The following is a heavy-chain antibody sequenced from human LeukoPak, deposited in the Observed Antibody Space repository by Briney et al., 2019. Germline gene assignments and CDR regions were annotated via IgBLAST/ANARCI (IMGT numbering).Heavy chain of an antibody. J-gene: IGHJ6*02. Sequence: GGSLRLSCAASGFTFTTYWMHWIRQAPGKGLVWVSHINSDGSITSYADSVKGRFTISRDNAKNTLYLQMNSLRAEDTAVYYCARDAVDTANAVWGQGTTVTVSS. V-gene: IGHV3-74*01. D-gene: IGHD5-18*01. CDR3: ARDAVDTANAV. CDR1: GFTFTTYW. CDR2: INSDGSIT.